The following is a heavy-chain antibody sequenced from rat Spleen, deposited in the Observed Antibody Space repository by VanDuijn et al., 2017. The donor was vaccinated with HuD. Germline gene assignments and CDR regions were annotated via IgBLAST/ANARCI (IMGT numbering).Heavy chain of an antibody. CDR2: ISYEGSST. V-gene: IGHV5-22*01. J-gene: IGHJ2*01. CDR3: TRGGHTTGIPTYYFDY. Sequence: EVQLVESGGGLVQPGRSLKLSCAASGFTFSDYYMAWVRQAPKKGLEWVASISYEGSSTYYGDSVKGRFTISRDNAKSTLYLQMNSLRSEDTATYYWTRGGHTTGIPTYYFDYWGQGVMVTVSS. D-gene: IGHD1-9*01. CDR1: GFTFSDYY.